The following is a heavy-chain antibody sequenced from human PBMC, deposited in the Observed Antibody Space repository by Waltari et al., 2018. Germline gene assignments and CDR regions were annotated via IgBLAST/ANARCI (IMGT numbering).Heavy chain of an antibody. CDR2: INIDGGYI. CDR1: GFTFGDFW. J-gene: IGHJ4*02. Sequence: EVQLVESGGGVVQPGGSLRLSCAASGFTFGDFWVHWVRQVPGKGLEWISRINIDGGYISYADSVKGRFTISRDNAKNTVSLQLNSLRDDDTGVYYCARKGGRGYPYGPFYYDYWGQGTLVTVSS. D-gene: IGHD5-18*01. V-gene: IGHV3-74*01. CDR3: ARKGGRGYPYGPFYYDY.